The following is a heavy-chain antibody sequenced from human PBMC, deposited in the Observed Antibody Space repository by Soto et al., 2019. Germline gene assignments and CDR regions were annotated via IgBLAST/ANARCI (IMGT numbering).Heavy chain of an antibody. CDR3: ARDGVYCSSTSCYSYYGMDV. Sequence: LTCTVSGGSISSGDYYWSWIRQPPGKGLEWIGYIYYSGSTYYNPSLKSRVTISVDTSKNQFSLKLSSVTAADTAVYYCARDGVYCSSTSCYSYYGMDVWGQGTTVTVSS. V-gene: IGHV4-30-4*01. D-gene: IGHD2-2*02. CDR1: GGSISSGDYY. CDR2: IYYSGST. J-gene: IGHJ6*02.